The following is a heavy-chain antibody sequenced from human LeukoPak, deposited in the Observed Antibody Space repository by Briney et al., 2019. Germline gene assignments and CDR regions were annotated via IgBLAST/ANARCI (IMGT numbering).Heavy chain of an antibody. CDR1: GFSFSAYS. Sequence: GGSLRLFCAASGFSFSAYSMSWVRQAPGKGLEWLANMKHDESERQYVDSVKGRFTISRDNAKNSLHLLMRSLRAEDTAVYYCARVAVTLNFDYWGQGTLVTVSS. V-gene: IGHV3-7*01. CDR2: MKHDESER. J-gene: IGHJ4*02. D-gene: IGHD4-17*01. CDR3: ARVAVTLNFDY.